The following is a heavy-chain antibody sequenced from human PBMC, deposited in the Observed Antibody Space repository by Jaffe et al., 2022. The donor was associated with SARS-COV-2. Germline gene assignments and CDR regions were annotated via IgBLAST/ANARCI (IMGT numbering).Heavy chain of an antibody. D-gene: IGHD2-8*01. Sequence: EVQLVESGGGLVQPGGSLRLSCVASGFSFGDASMMWVRQAPGKGLECVGRITSKTDGESTDYAAVVKGRFSISRDDSKKMVYLQMNSLKTEDTAVYYCNTWGTKWGQGTLVTVSS. CDR1: GFSFGDAS. V-gene: IGHV3-15*01. CDR2: ITSKTDGEST. CDR3: NTWGTK. J-gene: IGHJ4*02.